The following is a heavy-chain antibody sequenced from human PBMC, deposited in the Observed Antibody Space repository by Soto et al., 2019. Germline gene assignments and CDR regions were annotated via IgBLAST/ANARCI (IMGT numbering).Heavy chain of an antibody. CDR2: ISRNADST. Sequence: GGSLRLSCSASGFTFSNFAMNWVRQAPGKALEYVSAISRNADSTHYADSVKGRFTISRDNSKSTLYLQMDSLGTGDTAVYYCVKEVYSSSLYLDVFDVWAGGTRVTVS. D-gene: IGHD2-2*01. CDR3: VKEVYSSSLYLDVFDV. V-gene: IGHV3-64D*06. J-gene: IGHJ3*01. CDR1: GFTFSNFA.